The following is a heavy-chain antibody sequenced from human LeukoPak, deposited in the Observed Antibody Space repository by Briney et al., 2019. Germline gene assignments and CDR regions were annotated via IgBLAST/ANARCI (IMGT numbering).Heavy chain of an antibody. CDR1: GYTFTVYY. D-gene: IGHD1-14*01. CDR3: ARLTGSTEAFDI. V-gene: IGHV1-2*02. CDR2: IKPNSGGT. J-gene: IGHJ3*02. Sequence: ASVKVSCKASGYTFTVYYMHWGRPAPGQGLEWMGWIKPNSGGTNNVQKFQGGVTMIRDPSISTAYMELCRLRSDDTAVYYCARLTGSTEAFDIWGQGTMVTVSS.